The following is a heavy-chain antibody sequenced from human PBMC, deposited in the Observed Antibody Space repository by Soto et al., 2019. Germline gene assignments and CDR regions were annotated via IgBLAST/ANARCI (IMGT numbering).Heavy chain of an antibody. V-gene: IGHV3-74*01. CDR3: ARENYDFWSGYYLDY. J-gene: IGHJ4*02. CDR2: IKSDGTVT. D-gene: IGHD3-3*01. CDR1: GITFSTYR. Sequence: EVQLVESGGGLVQPGGSLRLSCVVSGITFSTYRMHWVRQAPGKGLVWVSHIKSDGTVTHYTDSVRGRFIISRDNAKNTLFLQMKSLRAEDTDVYYCARENYDFWSGYYLDYWGQGTLVTVSS.